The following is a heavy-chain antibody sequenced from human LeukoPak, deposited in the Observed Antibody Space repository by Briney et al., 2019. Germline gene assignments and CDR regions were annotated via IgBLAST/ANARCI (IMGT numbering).Heavy chain of an antibody. V-gene: IGHV3-30-3*01. J-gene: IGHJ4*02. D-gene: IGHD7-27*01. CDR3: AKDGGLWVSAHWGDS. CDR2: ISYDGSNK. CDR1: GFTFSSYA. Sequence: GRSLRLSCAASGFTFSSYAMHWVRQAPGKGLEWVAVISYDGSNKYYADSVKGRFTVSRDNSKNTLFLQMNSLRAEDTAVYYCAKDGGLWVSAHWGDSWGRGTLVTVSS.